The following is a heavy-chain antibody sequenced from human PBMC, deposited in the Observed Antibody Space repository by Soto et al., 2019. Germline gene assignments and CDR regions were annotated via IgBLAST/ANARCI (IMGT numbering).Heavy chain of an antibody. Sequence: QVQLQESGPGLVKPSQTLSLTCTVSGGSISSTISSWSWIRQHPGEGPGWIGYIYYTGNTYYNPSLKSRVIISVDTSENQFSLKLTSVTVADTAVYYCAREGGSGVDYWGQGALVTVSS. J-gene: IGHJ4*02. V-gene: IGHV4-31*03. CDR3: AREGGSGVDY. CDR1: GGSISSTISS. CDR2: IYYTGNT. D-gene: IGHD3-16*01.